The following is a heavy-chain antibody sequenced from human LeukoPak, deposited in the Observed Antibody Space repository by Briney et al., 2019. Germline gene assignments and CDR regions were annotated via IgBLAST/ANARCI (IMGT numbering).Heavy chain of an antibody. CDR1: GFTFSNYG. D-gene: IGHD5-24*01. Sequence: LSGGSLRLSCAASGFTFSNYGIHWVRQAPGKGLEWVANIKQDGSEKYYVDSVKGRFTISRDNAKNSLYLQMNSLRAEDTAVYYCARSGSRVFRDFDYWGQGTLVTVSS. CDR2: IKQDGSEK. V-gene: IGHV3-7*03. CDR3: ARSGSRVFRDFDY. J-gene: IGHJ4*02.